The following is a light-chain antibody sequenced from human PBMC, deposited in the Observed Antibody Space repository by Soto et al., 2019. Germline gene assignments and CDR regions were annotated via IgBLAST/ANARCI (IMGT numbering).Light chain of an antibody. V-gene: IGLV2-8*01. J-gene: IGLJ1*01. CDR2: AVN. Sequence: QSVLTQPPSASGSPGQSVTISCTGTSSDVGGYKYVSWYQQYPGKAPKLMIYAVNKRLSGVPDRFSGSKSGNTASLTVSGLQAEDEADYYCSSYAGSNNYVFGTGTKLTVL. CDR3: SSYAGSNNYV. CDR1: SSDVGGYKY.